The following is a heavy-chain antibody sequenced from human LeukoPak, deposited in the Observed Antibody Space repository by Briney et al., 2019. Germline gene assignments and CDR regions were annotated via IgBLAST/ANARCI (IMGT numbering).Heavy chain of an antibody. D-gene: IGHD1-26*01. Sequence: GGSLRLSCAASGFTFSSYSMNWVRQAPGKGLEWVSSISSSSSYIYYADSVKGRFTISRDNAKNSLYLQMNSLRTEDTAVYYCARERSGSYFEGNFDYWGQGTLVTVSS. V-gene: IGHV3-21*01. J-gene: IGHJ4*02. CDR2: ISSSSSYI. CDR1: GFTFSSYS. CDR3: ARERSGSYFEGNFDY.